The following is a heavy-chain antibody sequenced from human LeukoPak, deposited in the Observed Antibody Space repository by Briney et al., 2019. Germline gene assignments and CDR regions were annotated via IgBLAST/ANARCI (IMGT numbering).Heavy chain of an antibody. CDR2: TNPSGGST. V-gene: IGHV1-46*01. Sequence: GASVKVSCKASGYTFTNYYMHWVRQAPEQELEGRGLTNPSGGSTNYAQKFQGRVTLTRDTSTSTVYMELSSLRSEDTAVYFCARDGGYCGTTSCYVLHWGQGTLVTVSS. CDR3: ARDGGYCGTTSCYVLH. CDR1: GYTFTNYY. D-gene: IGHD2-2*01. J-gene: IGHJ4*02.